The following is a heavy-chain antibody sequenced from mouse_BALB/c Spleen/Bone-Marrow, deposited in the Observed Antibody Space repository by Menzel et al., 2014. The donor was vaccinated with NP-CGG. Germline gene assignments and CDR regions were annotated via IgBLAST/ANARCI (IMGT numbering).Heavy chain of an antibody. J-gene: IGHJ4*01. Sequence: LVKTGASVKISCKASGYSFTGYYVHWVKQSHGKSLEWIGYISCYNGATSYNQKFKGKATFTVDTSSSTAYMQFNSLTSEDSAVYYCARSGGNYDAMDYWGQGTSVTVSS. CDR2: ISCYNGAT. CDR3: ARSGGNYDAMDY. D-gene: IGHD2-1*01. CDR1: GYSFTGYY. V-gene: IGHV1S34*01.